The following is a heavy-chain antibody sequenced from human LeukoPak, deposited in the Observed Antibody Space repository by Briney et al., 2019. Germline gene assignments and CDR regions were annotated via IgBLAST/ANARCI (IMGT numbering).Heavy chain of an antibody. CDR1: GFTFSSYW. Sequence: GGSLRLSCAASGFTFSSYWMHWVRHAPGKGLVWVSRISNDGSTTTYADSVKGRFTISRDNAKNTLFLQMNSLRVEDTAVYYCARDYPVRGIYYWGQGTLVTVSS. D-gene: IGHD3-10*02. CDR3: ARDYPVRGIYY. V-gene: IGHV3-74*01. CDR2: ISNDGSTT. J-gene: IGHJ4*02.